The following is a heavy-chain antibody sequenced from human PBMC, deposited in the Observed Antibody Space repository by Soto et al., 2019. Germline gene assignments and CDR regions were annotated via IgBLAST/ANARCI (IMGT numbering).Heavy chain of an antibody. V-gene: IGHV3-21*01. CDR1: GFTFSSYS. D-gene: IGHD6-19*01. J-gene: IGHJ3*02. Sequence: GGSLRLSCAASGFTFSSYSMNWVRQAPGKGLEWVSSISSSSSYIYYADSVKGRFTISRDNAKNSLYLQMNSLRAEDTAVYYCARDLAASYSSGWAGDAFDIWGQGTMVTVSS. CDR2: ISSSSSYI. CDR3: ARDLAASYSSGWAGDAFDI.